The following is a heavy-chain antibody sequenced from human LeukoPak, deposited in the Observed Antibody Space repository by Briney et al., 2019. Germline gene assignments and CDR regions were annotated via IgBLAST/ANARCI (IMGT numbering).Heavy chain of an antibody. J-gene: IGHJ4*02. V-gene: IGHV4-34*01. CDR1: GGSFSGYY. Sequence: PSETLSLTCAVYGGSFSGYYRSWIRQPPGKGLEWIGEINHSGSTNYNPSLKSRVTISVDTSKNQFSLKLSSVTAADTAVYYCARVPANYGSGKTVDYWGQGTLVTVSS. CDR2: INHSGST. D-gene: IGHD3-10*01. CDR3: ARVPANYGSGKTVDY.